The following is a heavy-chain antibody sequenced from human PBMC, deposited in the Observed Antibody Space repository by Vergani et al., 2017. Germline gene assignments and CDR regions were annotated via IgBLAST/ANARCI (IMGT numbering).Heavy chain of an antibody. CDR3: ARDWGXCSSTSCYPGWFDP. CDR2: SYHSGST. J-gene: IGHJ5*02. Sequence: QLQLQESGSGLVKPSQTLCLTCAVSGGSISSGGYSWSWLRQPPGKGLEWIGYSYHSGSTYYNPYLKSRVTISVDRSKNQFSQKLSSVTAADTAVYYCARDWGXCSSTSCYPGWFDPWGQGTLVTVSS. D-gene: IGHD2-2*01. CDR1: GGSISSGGYS. V-gene: IGHV4-30-2*01.